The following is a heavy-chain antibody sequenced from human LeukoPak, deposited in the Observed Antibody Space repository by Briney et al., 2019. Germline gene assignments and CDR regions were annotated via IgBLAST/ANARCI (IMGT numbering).Heavy chain of an antibody. CDR1: GGSISSYY. CDR2: ISHSAST. J-gene: IGHJ3*02. CDR3: ARRSTAVKRRGAFEI. D-gene: IGHD5/OR15-5a*01. Sequence: PSETLSLTCTVSGGSISSYYWSWIRQTPGKGLDWIGEISHSASTHYNPSLESRVTLSVDTSKNQFSLNLTSVTAADTAMYYCARRSTAVKRRGAFEIWGQGTVVIVS. V-gene: IGHV4-34*01.